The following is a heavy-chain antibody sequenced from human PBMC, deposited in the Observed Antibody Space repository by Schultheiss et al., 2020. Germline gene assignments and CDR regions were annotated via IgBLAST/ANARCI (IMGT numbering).Heavy chain of an antibody. Sequence: GGSLRLSCAASGFTFSSYAMHWVRQAPGKGLEWVAVISYDGSNKYYADSVKSRFTISRDNAKNSLYLQMNSLRAEDTAVYYCARDQYYAMDVWGQGTTVTVSS. V-gene: IGHV3-30-3*01. CDR2: ISYDGSNK. CDR3: ARDQYYAMDV. J-gene: IGHJ6*02. CDR1: GFTFSSYA.